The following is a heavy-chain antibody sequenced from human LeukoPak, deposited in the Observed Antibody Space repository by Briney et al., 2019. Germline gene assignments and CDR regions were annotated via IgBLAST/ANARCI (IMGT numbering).Heavy chain of an antibody. CDR1: GFTFSSYW. V-gene: IGHV3-74*01. D-gene: IGHD3-22*01. CDR2: INSDGSSK. Sequence: GGSLRLSCAASGFTFSSYWMHWVRQAPGKGLVCVSRINSDGSSKNYADSVKGRFTISRDNAKNKLYLQMNSLRAEETPVYNCARDLRYYDNTGYTPDWGQGTLVTVSS. J-gene: IGHJ4*02. CDR3: ARDLRYYDNTGYTPD.